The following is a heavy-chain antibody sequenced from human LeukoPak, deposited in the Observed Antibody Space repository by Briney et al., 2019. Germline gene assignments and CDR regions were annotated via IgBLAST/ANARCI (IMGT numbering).Heavy chain of an antibody. CDR3: ARVGAYCGGDCYPKPNDAFDI. Sequence: SETLSLTCTVSGGSISSYYWSWIRQPPGKGLEWIGHIYYSGSTNYNPSLKSRVTISVDTSKNQFSLKLSSVTAADTAVYYCARVGAYCGGDCYPKPNDAFDIWGQGTMVTVSS. CDR1: GGSISSYY. J-gene: IGHJ3*02. V-gene: IGHV4-59*08. CDR2: IYYSGST. D-gene: IGHD2-21*02.